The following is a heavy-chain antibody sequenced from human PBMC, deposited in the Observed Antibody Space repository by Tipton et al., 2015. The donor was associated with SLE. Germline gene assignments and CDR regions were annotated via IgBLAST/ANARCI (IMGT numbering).Heavy chain of an antibody. D-gene: IGHD4-23*01. CDR1: GGSFSGYY. CDR3: ARLPVVYYYYMDV. J-gene: IGHJ6*03. V-gene: IGHV4-34*01. CDR2: INHSGST. Sequence: TLSLTCAVYGGSFSGYYWSWIRQPPGKGLEWIGEINHSGSTNYNPSLKSRVTISVDTSKNQFSLKLSSVTAADTAVYYCARLPVVYYYYMDVWGKWTTVTVSS.